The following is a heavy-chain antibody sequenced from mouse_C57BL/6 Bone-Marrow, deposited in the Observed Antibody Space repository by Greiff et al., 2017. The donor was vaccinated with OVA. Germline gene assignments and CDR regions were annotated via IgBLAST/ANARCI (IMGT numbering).Heavy chain of an antibody. CDR3: ARYYGSSAYYYAMDY. Sequence: EVQRVESGPELVKPGASVKISCKASGYSFTGYYMNWVKQSPEKSLEWIGEINPSTGGTTYNQKFKAKATLTVDKSSSTAYMQLKSLTSEDSAVYYCARYYGSSAYYYAMDYWGQGTSVTVSS. D-gene: IGHD1-1*01. CDR1: GYSFTGYY. V-gene: IGHV1-42*01. J-gene: IGHJ4*01. CDR2: INPSTGGT.